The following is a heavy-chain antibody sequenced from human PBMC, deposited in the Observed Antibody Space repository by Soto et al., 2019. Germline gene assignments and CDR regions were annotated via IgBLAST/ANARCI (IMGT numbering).Heavy chain of an antibody. Sequence: GGSLRLSCAASGFTFSSYAMSWVRQAPGKGLEWVSAISGSGGSTYYADSVKGRFTISRDNSKNTLYLQMNSLRAEDTAVYYCAKDLTYYYDSSDYYYGMDVWGQGTTVTVSS. CDR1: GFTFSSYA. CDR2: ISGSGGST. D-gene: IGHD3-22*01. J-gene: IGHJ6*02. V-gene: IGHV3-23*01. CDR3: AKDLTYYYDSSDYYYGMDV.